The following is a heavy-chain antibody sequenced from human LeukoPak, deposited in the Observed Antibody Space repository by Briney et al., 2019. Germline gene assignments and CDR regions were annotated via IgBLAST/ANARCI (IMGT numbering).Heavy chain of an antibody. Sequence: SETLSLNCTVSGGSISSYYWSWLRQPPGKGLEWIGYIYYSGSTNYNPSLKSRVTISVDTSKNQFSLKLSSVTAADTAVYYCAVGFGELFYGLLDYWGQGTLVTVSS. D-gene: IGHD3-10*01. CDR1: GGSISSYY. CDR2: IYYSGST. J-gene: IGHJ4*02. V-gene: IGHV4-59*01. CDR3: AVGFGELFYGLLDY.